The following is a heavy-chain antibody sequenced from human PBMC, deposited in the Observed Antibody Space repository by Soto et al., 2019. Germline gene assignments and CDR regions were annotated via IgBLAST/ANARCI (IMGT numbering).Heavy chain of an antibody. V-gene: IGHV1-69*02. Sequence: QVQLVQSGAEVKKPGSSVKVSCRATGGPFSSYTFTWVRQASGQGLEWMGRIIPVLGLANYAQKFQDRVTITADNSTGTVYMQLRGLISEDTAVYYCARSGWGGPSGTWGQGSLVTVSS. CDR3: ARSGWGGPSGT. D-gene: IGHD6-25*01. CDR1: GGPFSSYT. J-gene: IGHJ4*01. CDR2: IIPVLGLA.